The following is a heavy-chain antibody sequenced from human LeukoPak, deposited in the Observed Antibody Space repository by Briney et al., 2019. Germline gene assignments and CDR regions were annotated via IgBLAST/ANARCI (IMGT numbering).Heavy chain of an antibody. CDR2: IYYTGGT. CDR1: GGSITSNYY. J-gene: IGHJ4*02. V-gene: IGHV4-39*01. CDR3: ARMYVPFYDTIGCSLDY. D-gene: IGHD3-22*01. Sequence: SETLSLTCTVSGGSITSNYYWASIRRPPGKGLEWIGIIYYTGGTYYNPSLKSRVTMSVDTSKNQFSLKLNSVTAADTAVYYCARMYVPFYDTIGCSLDYWGQGTLVTVSS.